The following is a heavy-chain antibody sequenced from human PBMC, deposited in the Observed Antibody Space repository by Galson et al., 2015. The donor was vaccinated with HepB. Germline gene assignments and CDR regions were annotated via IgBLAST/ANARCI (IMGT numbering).Heavy chain of an antibody. CDR2: ISPNNGRT. D-gene: IGHD3-10*01. Sequence: SVKVSCKASGYAFTVHYLHWVRQAPGQGLEWMGWISPNNGRTYYAQNFKGRVIMTRDTSINTAYMELAGLTSNDTAVYYCARGRYGWGKNFDYWGQETLVTVSS. J-gene: IGHJ4*02. CDR1: GYAFTVHY. V-gene: IGHV1-2*02. CDR3: ARGRYGWGKNFDY.